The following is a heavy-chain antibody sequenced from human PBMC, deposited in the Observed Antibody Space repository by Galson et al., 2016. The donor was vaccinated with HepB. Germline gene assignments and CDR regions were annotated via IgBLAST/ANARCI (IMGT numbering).Heavy chain of an antibody. CDR2: IFADENT. CDR1: GITVSLQY. D-gene: IGHD1-26*01. Sequence: SLRLSCAASGITVSLQYMSWVRQAPGKGLEWVSVIFADENTYYTDSVQGRFTISRDNSKPTVYLQMNSLRAEDTAMYYCARDGGNRGSYSVGDSFDIWGQGTMVTVSS. V-gene: IGHV3-53*01. J-gene: IGHJ3*02. CDR3: ARDGGNRGSYSVGDSFDI.